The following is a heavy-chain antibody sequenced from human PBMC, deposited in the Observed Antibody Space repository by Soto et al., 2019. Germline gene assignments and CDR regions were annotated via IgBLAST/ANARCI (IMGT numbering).Heavy chain of an antibody. CDR1: GFTFSSYG. D-gene: IGHD3-10*01. CDR3: AKARLAMVRGDPYYYYGMDV. J-gene: IGHJ6*02. Sequence: WGSLRLSCAASGFTFSSYGIHLCRHSPFKGLEWVAVISYDGSNKYYADSVKGRFTISRDNSKNTLYLQMNSLRAEDTAVYYCAKARLAMVRGDPYYYYGMDVWGQGTTVTVSS. V-gene: IGHV3-30*18. CDR2: ISYDGSNK.